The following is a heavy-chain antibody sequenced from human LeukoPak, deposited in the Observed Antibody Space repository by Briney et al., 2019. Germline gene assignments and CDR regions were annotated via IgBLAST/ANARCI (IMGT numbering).Heavy chain of an antibody. J-gene: IGHJ6*02. CDR3: RVVDANYYYYGMDV. D-gene: IGHD3-22*01. CDR2: IIPIFGTA. V-gene: IGHV1-69*13. Sequence: GASVTVSCTASGGTFSSYAISWVRQAPGQGLEWMGGIIPIFGTANYAQKFQGRVTITADESTSTAYMELSSLRSEDTAVYYCRVVDANYYYYGMDVWGQGTTVTVSS. CDR1: GGTFSSYA.